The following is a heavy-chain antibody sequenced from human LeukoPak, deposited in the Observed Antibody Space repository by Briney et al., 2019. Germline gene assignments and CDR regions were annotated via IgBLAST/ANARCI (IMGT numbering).Heavy chain of an antibody. D-gene: IGHD3-10*01. CDR3: VRGSAAGDY. J-gene: IGHJ4*02. V-gene: IGHV3-66*01. CDR1: GFTVSSNY. Sequence: GGSLRLSCAVSGFTVSSNYMTWVRQAPGKGLEWVSVIYSGGSTYYADSVKDRFTISRDNSKKTVYLQMNSLRAEDTAVYYCVRGSAAGDYWGQGTLVTVSS. CDR2: IYSGGST.